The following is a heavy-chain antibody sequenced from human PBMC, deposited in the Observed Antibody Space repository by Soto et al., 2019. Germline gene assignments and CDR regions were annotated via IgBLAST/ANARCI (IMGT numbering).Heavy chain of an antibody. D-gene: IGHD3-22*01. CDR2: IYHSGRT. J-gene: IGHJ4*02. CDR1: GVSISSGHW. V-gene: IGHV4-4*02. Sequence: SETLSLTCAVYGVSISSGHWWSWVRQPPGKGLDWIGEIYHSGRTNYNPSLKSRVTISVDKSKNQFSLKLTSVTAADTAVYYCARDVEHYYDSRPAGHFDYWGQGILVTVS. CDR3: ARDVEHYYDSRPAGHFDY.